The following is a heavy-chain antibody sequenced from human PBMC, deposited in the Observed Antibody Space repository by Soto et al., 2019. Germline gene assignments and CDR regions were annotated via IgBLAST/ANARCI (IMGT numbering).Heavy chain of an antibody. Sequence: QVQLVESGGGVVQPGRSLRLSCAASGFTFSSYGMHWVRQAPGKGLEWVAVISYDGSNKYYADYVKGRFTISRDNSKNTQCLQMNSLRAEDKAVYYCAKVVLDSSGWYYFDDWGQGTLVTVSS. CDR2: ISYDGSNK. D-gene: IGHD3-22*01. J-gene: IGHJ4*02. CDR3: AKVVLDSSGWYYFDD. V-gene: IGHV3-30*18. CDR1: GFTFSSYG.